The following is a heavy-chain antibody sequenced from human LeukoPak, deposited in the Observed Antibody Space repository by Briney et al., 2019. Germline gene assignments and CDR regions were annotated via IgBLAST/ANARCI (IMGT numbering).Heavy chain of an antibody. CDR1: GGSFSSYY. Sequence: TSETLSLTCAVYGGSFSSYYWTWIRQPPGKGLEWIGYFSSSGSTGYNPSLESRVTISVDTSKNQFSLKLSSVTAADTAVYYCARQGIAAAGTMDWFDPWGQGTLVTVSS. D-gene: IGHD6-13*01. J-gene: IGHJ5*02. CDR3: ARQGIAAAGTMDWFDP. CDR2: FSSSGST. V-gene: IGHV4-59*08.